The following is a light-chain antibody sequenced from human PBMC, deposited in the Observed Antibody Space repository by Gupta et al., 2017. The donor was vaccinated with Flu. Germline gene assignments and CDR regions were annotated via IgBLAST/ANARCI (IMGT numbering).Light chain of an antibody. J-gene: IGKJ1*01. Sequence: GTLSLSPGERATLSCRASRSVSSSYLAWYQQKPGQAPRLIIYGASSRATGIPDRFSGSGSGTDFTLTISRLEPEDFAVYYCQQYGSSPRTFGQGTKVEIK. CDR3: QQYGSSPRT. CDR1: RSVSSSY. CDR2: GAS. V-gene: IGKV3-20*01.